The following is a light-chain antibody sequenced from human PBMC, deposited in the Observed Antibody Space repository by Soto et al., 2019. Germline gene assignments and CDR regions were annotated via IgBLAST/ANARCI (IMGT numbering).Light chain of an antibody. CDR1: QNVLYSSNNKNQ. V-gene: IGKV4-1*01. CDR2: WAS. Sequence: DIVMTQSPDSLAVSLGERATINCKSSQNVLYSSNNKNQLAGYQQKPGQPPKLLIYWASTRESGVPDRFSGSGSGTDFILTISSLQAEDVAVYYCQQYYSNPLTFGGGTKVEIK. CDR3: QQYYSNPLT. J-gene: IGKJ4*01.